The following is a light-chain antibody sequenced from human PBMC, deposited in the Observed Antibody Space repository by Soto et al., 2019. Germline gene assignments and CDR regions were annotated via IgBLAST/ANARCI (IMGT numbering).Light chain of an antibody. V-gene: IGLV2-23*01. CDR3: CSYAGRSTVV. J-gene: IGLJ3*02. Sequence: QSALTQPASVSGSPGQSITISCTGSSSDVGSYNLVSWHQQYPGKAPKLMIYKGSKRPSGVSTRFSGSKSGNTASLTISGLQAEDEAYYYCCSYAGRSTVVFGGGTKLTVL. CDR2: KGS. CDR1: SSDVGSYNL.